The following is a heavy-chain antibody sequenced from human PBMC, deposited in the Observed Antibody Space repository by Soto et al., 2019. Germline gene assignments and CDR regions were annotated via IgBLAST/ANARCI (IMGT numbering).Heavy chain of an antibody. J-gene: IGHJ6*03. CDR2: IYYSGST. CDR3: AREVVSSDYYYMDV. V-gene: IGHV4-31*03. CDR1: GGSISSGGYY. D-gene: IGHD6-19*01. Sequence: SETLSLTCTVSGGSISSGGYYWSWIRQHPGKGLEWIGYIYYSGSTYYNPSLKSRVTISVDTSKNQFSLKLSSVTAADTAVYYCAREVVSSDYYYMDVWGKGTTVTVSS.